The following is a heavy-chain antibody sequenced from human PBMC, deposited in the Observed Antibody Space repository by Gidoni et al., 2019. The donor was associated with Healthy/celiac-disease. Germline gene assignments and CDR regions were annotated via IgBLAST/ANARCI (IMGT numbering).Heavy chain of an antibody. D-gene: IGHD3-22*01. CDR2: IYYSGST. CDR1: GGSISSYY. Sequence: QVQLQESGPGLVKPSETLSLTCTVSGGSISSYYWSWIRQPPGKGLEWIGYIYYSGSTNYNPSLKSRVTISVDTSKNQFSLKLSSVTAADTAVYYCARDVYDSSGYYDYWGQGTLVTVSS. V-gene: IGHV4-59*01. J-gene: IGHJ4*02. CDR3: ARDVYDSSGYYDY.